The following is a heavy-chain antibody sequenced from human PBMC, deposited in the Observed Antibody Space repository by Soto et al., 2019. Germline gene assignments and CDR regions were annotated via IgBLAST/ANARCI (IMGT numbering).Heavy chain of an antibody. CDR2: ISAYNGKT. D-gene: IGHD3-9*01. J-gene: IGHJ4*02. CDR1: GYTFTSHG. Sequence: GASGKVSWKASGYTFTSHGISWGRQAPGQGLEWMGWISAYNGKTNYAQKFQGRVTMTTDTSTSTAYMELRSLRSDDTAVDYCATGPFAEAPGHFDWFFFPGLRFDYWGQGTLVTVSS. CDR3: ATGPFAEAPGHFDWFFFPGLRFDY. V-gene: IGHV1-18*01.